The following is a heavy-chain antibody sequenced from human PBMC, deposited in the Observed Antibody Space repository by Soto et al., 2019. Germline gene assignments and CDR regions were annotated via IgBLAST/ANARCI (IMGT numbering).Heavy chain of an antibody. D-gene: IGHD3-3*01. CDR1: GFTFDDYA. CDR2: ISWNVGSI. CDR3: AKGVAASNYFDY. V-gene: IGHV3-9*01. Sequence: GGSLRLSCAASGFTFDDYAMHWVRQAPGKGLEWVSGISWNVGSIAYADSVKGRFTISRDNAKNSLYLQMNSLRAEDTALYYCAKGVAASNYFDYRGQRTLVTISS. J-gene: IGHJ4*02.